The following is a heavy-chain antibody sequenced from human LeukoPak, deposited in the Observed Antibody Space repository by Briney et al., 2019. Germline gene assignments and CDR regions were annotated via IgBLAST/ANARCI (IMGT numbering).Heavy chain of an antibody. J-gene: IGHJ4*02. Sequence: GGSLRLSCAASGFTFSNAWMSWVRQAPGKGLEWVGRIKSKTDGGTTDYAAPVKGRFTISRDDSKNTLYLQMNSLKTEDTAVYYCAATYSTSGRDYWGQGTLVTVSS. D-gene: IGHD6-13*01. V-gene: IGHV3-15*01. CDR3: AATYSTSGRDY. CDR2: IKSKTDGGTT. CDR1: GFTFSNAW.